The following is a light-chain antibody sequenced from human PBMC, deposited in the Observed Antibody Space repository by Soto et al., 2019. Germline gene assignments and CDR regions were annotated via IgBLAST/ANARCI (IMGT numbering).Light chain of an antibody. CDR3: QQYNNWPGT. J-gene: IGKJ1*01. V-gene: IGKV3-15*01. CDR1: QSVSSN. CDR2: GAS. Sequence: EIVMTQSPGTLSVSPGERATLSCRASQSVSSNLAWYQQKPGQAPRLLIHGASTRATGIPARFSGSGSGTEFTLTLTSLQSEDFAVYYCQQYNNWPGTFGQGTKVEIQ.